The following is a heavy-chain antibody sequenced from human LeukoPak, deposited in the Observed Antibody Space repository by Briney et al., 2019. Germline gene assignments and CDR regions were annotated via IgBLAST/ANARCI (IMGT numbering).Heavy chain of an antibody. CDR2: ISAYNCKT. Sequence: GASVKVTCKASGYTFTSYGISWVRQAPGQGREWMGCISAYNCKTHYAQKLQSRVTKATDTSTSTAYMELRSLRSDDTAVYYCARSAVLRYLDWLPTCHWFDPWGQGTLVTVSS. D-gene: IGHD3-9*01. V-gene: IGHV1-18*01. J-gene: IGHJ5*02. CDR1: GYTFTSYG. CDR3: ARSAVLRYLDWLPTCHWFDP.